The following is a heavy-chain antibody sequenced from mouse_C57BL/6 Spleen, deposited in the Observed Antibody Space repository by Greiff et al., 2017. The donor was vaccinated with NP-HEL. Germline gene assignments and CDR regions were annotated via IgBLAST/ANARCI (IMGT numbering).Heavy chain of an antibody. CDR1: GYTFTDYY. J-gene: IGHJ2*01. CDR2: IYPGSGNT. CDR3: ARKGAMAIYGNYGYFDY. D-gene: IGHD2-1*01. V-gene: IGHV1-76*01. Sequence: VQLQQSGAELVRPGASVKLSCKASGYTFTDYYINWVKQRPGQGLEWIARIYPGSGNTYYNEKFKGKATLTAEKSSSTAYMQLSSLTSEDSAVYFCARKGAMAIYGNYGYFDYWGQGTTLTVSS.